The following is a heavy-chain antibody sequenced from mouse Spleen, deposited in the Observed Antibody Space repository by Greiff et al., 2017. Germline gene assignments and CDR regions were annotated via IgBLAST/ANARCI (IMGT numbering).Heavy chain of an antibody. V-gene: IGHV2-6*01. CDR2: IWGGGST. J-gene: IGHJ3*01. D-gene: IGHD3-2*01. CDR3: AVTDSSGYRFAY. CDR1: GFSLTSYG. Sequence: QVQLQQSGPGLVAPSQSLSITCTVSGFSLTSYGVDWVRQSPGKGLEWLGVIWGGGSTNYNSALKSRLSISKDNSKSQVFLKMNSLQTDDTAMYYCAVTDSSGYRFAYWGQGTLVTVSA.